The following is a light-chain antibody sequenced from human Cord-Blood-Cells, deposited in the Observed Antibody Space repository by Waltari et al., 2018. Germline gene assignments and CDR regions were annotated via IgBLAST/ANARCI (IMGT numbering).Light chain of an antibody. CDR2: DAS. CDR3: QQRSNWPPYT. CDR1: QSVSSY. J-gene: IGKJ2*01. V-gene: IGKV3-11*01. Sequence: EIVLTQSPATLSLSPGERATLSCRASQSVSSYLAWDQQKPGQAPRLLIYDASNRATGIPARFSGSASGTDFTLTISRLEPEDFAVYYCQQRSNWPPYTFGQGTKLEIK.